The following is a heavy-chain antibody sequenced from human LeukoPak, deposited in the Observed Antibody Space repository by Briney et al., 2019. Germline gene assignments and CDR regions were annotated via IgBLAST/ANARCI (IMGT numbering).Heavy chain of an antibody. CDR1: GFTFSSYA. V-gene: IGHV3-23*01. Sequence: GGSLRLSCAASGFTFSSYAMSWVRDAPGKGLEWLSAISGSGGSTYYADSVKGRFTISRDNSKNTLYLQMNSLRAEDTAVYYCAKALVLLWFGAAFGIWGQGTMVSVSS. J-gene: IGHJ3*02. CDR2: ISGSGGST. D-gene: IGHD3-10*01. CDR3: AKALVLLWFGAAFGI.